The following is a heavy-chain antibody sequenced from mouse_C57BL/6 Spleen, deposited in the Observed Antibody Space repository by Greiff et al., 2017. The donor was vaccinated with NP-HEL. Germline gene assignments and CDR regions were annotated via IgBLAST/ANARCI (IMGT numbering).Heavy chain of an antibody. CDR2: INPSSGYT. J-gene: IGHJ2*01. CDR3: ARGTAQVNFDY. D-gene: IGHD3-2*02. V-gene: IGHV1-4*01. CDR1: GYTFTSYT. Sequence: QVQLKQSGAELARPGASVKMSCKASGYTFTSYTMHWVKQRPGQGLEWIGYINPSSGYTKYNQKFKDKATLTADKSSSTAYMQLSSLTSEDSAVYYCARGTAQVNFDYWGQGTTLTVSS.